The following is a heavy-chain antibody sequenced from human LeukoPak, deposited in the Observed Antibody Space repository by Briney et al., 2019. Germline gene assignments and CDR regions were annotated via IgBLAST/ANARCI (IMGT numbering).Heavy chain of an antibody. D-gene: IGHD6-13*01. CDR2: IWYDASNK. CDR1: GFTVSSNY. CDR3: VRGVGVSRFNYLDS. V-gene: IGHV3-33*08. Sequence: GGSLRLSCAASGFTVSSNYMSWVRQAPGKGLEWVAVIWYDASNKYYADSVKGRFTISRDNSKNTLYLQMNSLRDDDTAVYYCVRGVGVSRFNYLDSWGQGTLVIVSS. J-gene: IGHJ4*02.